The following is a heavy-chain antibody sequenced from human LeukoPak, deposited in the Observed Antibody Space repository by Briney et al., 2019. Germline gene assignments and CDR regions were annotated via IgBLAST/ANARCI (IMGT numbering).Heavy chain of an antibody. J-gene: IGHJ4*02. CDR1: GFTFTCYV. CDR3: ARCRDAYRNPDY. V-gene: IGHV3-30*02. Sequence: GGSLRLSCAASGFTFTCYVMHWVRQAPGKGLEWVAFIRYDGRNEYYADSVRGRFTISRDNSKNTLYLQMNSLRAEDTAVYYCARCRDAYRNPDYWGQGTLVTVSS. CDR2: IRYDGRNE. D-gene: IGHD5-24*01.